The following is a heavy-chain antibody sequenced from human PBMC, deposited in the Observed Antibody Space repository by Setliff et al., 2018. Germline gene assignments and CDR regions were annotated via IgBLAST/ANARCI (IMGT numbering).Heavy chain of an antibody. V-gene: IGHV4-39*07. CDR1: GGSISDIGYY. D-gene: IGHD1-26*01. CDR3: ARDRRIVGARHAFDI. Sequence: PSETLSLTCTVSGGSISDIGYYWGWIRQSPGKGLEWIATIYYSGSTYYNPSLKSRVTISVDTSKNQFSLKLSSVTAADTAVYYCARDRRIVGARHAFDIWGQGTMVTVSS. CDR2: IYYSGST. J-gene: IGHJ3*02.